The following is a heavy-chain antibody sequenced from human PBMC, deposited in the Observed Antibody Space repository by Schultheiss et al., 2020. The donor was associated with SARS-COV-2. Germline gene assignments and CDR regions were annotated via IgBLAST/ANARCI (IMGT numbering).Heavy chain of an antibody. CDR1: GFTFSSYA. CDR2: IIYDGSNK. CDR3: AKDIAVAGIRSDYFDY. D-gene: IGHD6-19*01. J-gene: IGHJ4*02. V-gene: IGHV3-30*18. Sequence: GESLKISCVASGFTFSSYAMHWARQAPGKGLEWVAVIIYDGSNKYYADSVKGRFTISRDNSKNTLYLEMNSLRAEDTAVYYCAKDIAVAGIRSDYFDYWGQGTLVTVSS.